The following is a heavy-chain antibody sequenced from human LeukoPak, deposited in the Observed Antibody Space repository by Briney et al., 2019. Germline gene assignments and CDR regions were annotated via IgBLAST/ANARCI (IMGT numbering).Heavy chain of an antibody. CDR2: IVVGSGNT. CDR3: AADPGIVAAGTFDY. Sequence: ASVKVSCKASGFTFTSSAVQWVRQARGQRLEWIGWIVVGSGNTNYAQKFQERVTITRDMSTSTAYMELSSLRSEDTAVYYCAADPGIVAAGTFDYWGQGTLVTVSS. V-gene: IGHV1-58*01. CDR1: GFTFTSSA. J-gene: IGHJ4*02. D-gene: IGHD6-13*01.